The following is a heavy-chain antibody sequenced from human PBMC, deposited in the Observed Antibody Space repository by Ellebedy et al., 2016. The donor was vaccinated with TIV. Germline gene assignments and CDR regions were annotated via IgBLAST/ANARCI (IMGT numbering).Heavy chain of an antibody. CDR3: ARDSGCSGATCRQKYMDV. CDR2: IYTGGQT. V-gene: IGHV3-53*01. D-gene: IGHD2-15*01. Sequence: GESLKISXAASGFTVNNNYMSWVRRAPGKGLVWVSVIYTGGQTYYADSVKGRFTISRDNSKNTLYLQMNSLRAEDTAMYYCARDSGCSGATCRQKYMDVWGKGTTVTVSS. J-gene: IGHJ6*03. CDR1: GFTVNNNY.